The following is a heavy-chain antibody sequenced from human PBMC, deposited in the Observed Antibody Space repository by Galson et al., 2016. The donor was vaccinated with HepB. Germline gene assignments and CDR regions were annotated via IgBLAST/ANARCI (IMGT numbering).Heavy chain of an antibody. CDR1: GFTFRTYN. Sequence: SLRLSCAASGFTFRTYNMNWVRQAPGKGLEWVSSISSRTSDIYYADSVKGRFTISRDNAKNSLYLQMNSLRAEDTAVYYCAKRGVWDVHYFDYWGQGTLVTVSS. D-gene: IGHD3-16*01. V-gene: IGHV3-21*04. J-gene: IGHJ4*02. CDR2: ISSRTSDI. CDR3: AKRGVWDVHYFDY.